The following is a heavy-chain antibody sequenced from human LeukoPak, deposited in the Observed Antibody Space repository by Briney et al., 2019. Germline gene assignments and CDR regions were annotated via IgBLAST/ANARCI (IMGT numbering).Heavy chain of an antibody. V-gene: IGHV4-39*01. D-gene: IGHD5-18*01. Sequence: SETLSLTCAVYGGSFSGYYWGWIRQPPGKGLEWIGSIYYSGSTYYNPSLKSRVTISVDTSKNQFSLKLSSVTAADTAVYYCARSDAQLWLSNYYGMDVWGQGTTVTVSS. CDR3: ARSDAQLWLSNYYGMDV. J-gene: IGHJ6*02. CDR2: IYYSGST. CDR1: GGSFSGYY.